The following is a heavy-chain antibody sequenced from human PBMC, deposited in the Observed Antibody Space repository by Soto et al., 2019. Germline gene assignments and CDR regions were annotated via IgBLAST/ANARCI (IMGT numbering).Heavy chain of an antibody. CDR3: GRGRVPVLRYYYYYGMDV. CDR2: IIPIFGTA. D-gene: IGHD2-15*01. CDR1: GGTFSSYA. V-gene: IGHV1-69*13. J-gene: IGHJ6*02. Sequence: SVKVSCKASGGTFSSYAISWVRQAPGQGLEWMGGIIPIFGTANYAQKFQGRVTITADESTSTAYMELSSLRSEDTAVYYCGRGRVPVLRYYYYYGMDVWGQGTTVTVSS.